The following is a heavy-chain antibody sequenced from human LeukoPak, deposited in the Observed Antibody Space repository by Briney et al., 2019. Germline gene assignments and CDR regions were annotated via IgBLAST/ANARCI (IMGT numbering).Heavy chain of an antibody. CDR1: GYTLTELS. Sequence: ASVKVSCKVSGYTLTELSMHWVRQAPGKGLEWMGGFDPEDGETTYAQKFQGRVTMTEDTSTDTAYMELSSLRSEDTAVYYCATDPLGGYDFDYWGQGTLVTVSS. J-gene: IGHJ4*02. CDR3: ATDPLGGYDFDY. D-gene: IGHD5-12*01. CDR2: FDPEDGET. V-gene: IGHV1-24*01.